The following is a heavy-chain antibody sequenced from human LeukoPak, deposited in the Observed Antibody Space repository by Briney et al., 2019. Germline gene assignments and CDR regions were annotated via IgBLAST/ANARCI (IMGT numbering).Heavy chain of an antibody. CDR3: ARRGAPDAFDI. D-gene: IGHD4/OR15-4a*01. Sequence: ASVKVSCKASGYTFTSYAMHWVRQAPGQRLEWMGWINAGNGNTKYSQKFQGRVTITRDTSASTAYMELSSLRSEDTAIYYCARRGAPDAFDIWGQGTMVTVSS. CDR2: INAGNGNT. J-gene: IGHJ3*02. V-gene: IGHV1-3*01. CDR1: GYTFTSYA.